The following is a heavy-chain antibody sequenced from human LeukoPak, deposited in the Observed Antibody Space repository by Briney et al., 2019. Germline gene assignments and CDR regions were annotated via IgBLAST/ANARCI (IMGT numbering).Heavy chain of an antibody. CDR1: GGSISSSCYY. Sequence: SETLSLTCTVSGGSISSSCYYWGWIRQPPGKGLEWIGSIYYSGSTYYNPSLKSRVTISVDTSKNQFSLKLSSVTAADTAVYYCARNRGGQWLVKFDYWGQGTLVTVSS. D-gene: IGHD6-19*01. V-gene: IGHV4-39*07. J-gene: IGHJ4*02. CDR3: ARNRGGQWLVKFDY. CDR2: IYYSGST.